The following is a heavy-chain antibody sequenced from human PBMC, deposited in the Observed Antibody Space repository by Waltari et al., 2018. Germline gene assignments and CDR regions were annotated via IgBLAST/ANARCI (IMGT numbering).Heavy chain of an antibody. CDR2: INPSGGST. J-gene: IGHJ5*02. CDR1: GYPFTSYY. Sequence: QVQLVQSGAEVKKPGASVKVSCKASGYPFTSYYMHWVRQAPGQGLEWMGIINPSGGSTSYAQKFQGRVTMTRDTSTSTVYMELSSLRSEDTAVYYCARDKFLEYSSSRPRWFDPWGQGTLVTVSS. CDR3: ARDKFLEYSSSRPRWFDP. V-gene: IGHV1-46*01. D-gene: IGHD6-6*01.